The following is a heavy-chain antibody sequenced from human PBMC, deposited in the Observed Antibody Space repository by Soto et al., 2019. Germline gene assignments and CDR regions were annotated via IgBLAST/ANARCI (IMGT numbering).Heavy chain of an antibody. CDR1: GYTFIRYG. D-gene: IGHD2-15*01. CDR3: ARDILFDY. Sequence: GASVKVSCKASGYTFIRYGMHWVRQAPGQRLEWLGWINAGNGNTKYSQKFQGRVTITRDTSASTAYMELSSLRSEDTAVYYCARDILFDYWGQGTLVTVSS. J-gene: IGHJ4*02. CDR2: INAGNGNT. V-gene: IGHV1-3*01.